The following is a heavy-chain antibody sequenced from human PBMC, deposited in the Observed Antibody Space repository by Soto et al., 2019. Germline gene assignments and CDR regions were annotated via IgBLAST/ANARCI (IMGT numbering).Heavy chain of an antibody. V-gene: IGHV1-69*02. J-gene: IGHJ4*02. Sequence: QVQLVQSGAEVMKPGSSVKVSCKASGGTFSSYTISWVRQAPGQGLEWMGRIIPILGIANYAQKFQGRVTITADKSTSTAYMELSSLRSEDTAVYYCARVDYGDYFDYWGQGTLVTVSS. D-gene: IGHD4-17*01. CDR1: GGTFSSYT. CDR3: ARVDYGDYFDY. CDR2: IIPILGIA.